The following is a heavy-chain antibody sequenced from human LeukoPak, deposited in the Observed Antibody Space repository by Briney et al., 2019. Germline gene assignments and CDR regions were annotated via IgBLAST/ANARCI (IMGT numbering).Heavy chain of an antibody. CDR2: IGDSGGDT. V-gene: IGHV3-23*01. CDR1: GFTFSNSA. Sequence: GGSLRLSCAVSGFTFSNSAMTWVRRAPGKGLEWVAAIGDSGGDTIYTDSVKDRFTISRDNSKNTLYLQMNSLRADDTAVYYCTKGGSYGPLDYWGQGTLVTVSS. J-gene: IGHJ4*02. CDR3: TKGGSYGPLDY. D-gene: IGHD1-26*01.